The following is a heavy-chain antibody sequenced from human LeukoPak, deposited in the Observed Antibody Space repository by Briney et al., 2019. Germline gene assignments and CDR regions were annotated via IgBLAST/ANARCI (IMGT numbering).Heavy chain of an antibody. D-gene: IGHD3-10*01. CDR3: ARYDYGSGSYDH. J-gene: IGHJ4*02. CDR2: IKQDGSEK. V-gene: IGHV3-7*04. Sequence: GGSLRLSCAASGFTFSNYWMAWVRQAPGKGLEWVANIKQDGSEKYYVDSVKGRFTISRDNAKNSLYLQMNSLRAEDTAVYYCARYDYGSGSYDHWGQGTLVTVSS. CDR1: GFTFSNYW.